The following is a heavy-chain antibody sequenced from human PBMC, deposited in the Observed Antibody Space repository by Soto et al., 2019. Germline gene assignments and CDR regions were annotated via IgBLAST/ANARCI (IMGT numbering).Heavy chain of an antibody. CDR1: GFTFSSYG. J-gene: IGHJ4*02. CDR3: AKHPEVPHY. CDR2: ISYDGSNK. Sequence: QVQLVESGGGVVQPGRSLRLSCAASGFTFSSYGMHWVRQAPGKGLDWVAVISYDGSNKYYADSVKGRFTISRDNSKNTLYLQMNSLRAEDTAVYYCAKHPEVPHYWGQGTLVTVSS. V-gene: IGHV3-30*18.